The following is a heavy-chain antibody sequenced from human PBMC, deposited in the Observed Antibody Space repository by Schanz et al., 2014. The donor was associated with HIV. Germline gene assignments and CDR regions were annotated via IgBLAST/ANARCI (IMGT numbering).Heavy chain of an antibody. CDR1: GFSFDSFG. Sequence: QMQLVESGGGVVQPGRSLRLSCVASGFSFDSFGMHWVRQAPGKGLEWVALIYYDGTNKYYTDSVKGRFTISRDNSKNTLYLQMNSLRAEDTAVYYCAREREESIAYYYYGMDVWGQGTAVTVSS. D-gene: IGHD1-26*01. J-gene: IGHJ6*02. V-gene: IGHV3-33*08. CDR2: IYYDGTNK. CDR3: AREREESIAYYYYGMDV.